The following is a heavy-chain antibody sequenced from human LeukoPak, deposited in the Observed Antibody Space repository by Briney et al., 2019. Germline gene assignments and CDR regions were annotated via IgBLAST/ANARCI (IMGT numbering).Heavy chain of an antibody. V-gene: IGHV3-23*01. CDR2: IIASGGST. CDR1: GFTFSSYW. J-gene: IGHJ4*02. D-gene: IGHD6-6*01. Sequence: GGSLRLSCAASGFTFSSYWMHWVRQAPGKGLEWVSAIIASGGSTYYAESVKGRFTISRDNSKNTLYLQMNSLRAEDTAVYYCATNIAAQVDYWGQGTLVTVSS. CDR3: ATNIAAQVDY.